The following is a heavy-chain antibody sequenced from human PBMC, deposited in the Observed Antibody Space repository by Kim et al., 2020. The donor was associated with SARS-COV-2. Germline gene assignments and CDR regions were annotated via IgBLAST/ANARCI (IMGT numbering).Heavy chain of an antibody. CDR3: AKELFIAAACDN. J-gene: IGHJ4*02. D-gene: IGHD6-13*01. V-gene: IGHV3-23*01. CDR2: T. Sequence: TSYADSVKGRFNISRDNSKNSRYLQMSSLRAEDTAVYYCAKELFIAAACDNWGQGTLVTVSS.